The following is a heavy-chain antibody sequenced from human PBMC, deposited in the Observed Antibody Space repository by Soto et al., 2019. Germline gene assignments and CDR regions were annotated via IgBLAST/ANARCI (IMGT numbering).Heavy chain of an antibody. D-gene: IGHD3-10*01. CDR1: GGSISSGGYY. J-gene: IGHJ4*02. V-gene: IGHV4-31*03. CDR3: HGLRIAARGERGNYFDY. CDR2: IYYSGST. Sequence: QVQLQESGPGLVKPSQTLSLTCTVSGGSISSGGYYWSWIRQHPGKGLEWIGYIYYSGSTYYNPSLKRRVIISVETSKNQLSLKLSSVTAADTAVYYCHGLRIAARGERGNYFDYWGQGTLVNLSS.